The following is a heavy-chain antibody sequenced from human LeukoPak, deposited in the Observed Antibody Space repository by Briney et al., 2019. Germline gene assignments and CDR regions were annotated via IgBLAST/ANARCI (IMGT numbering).Heavy chain of an antibody. CDR1: GGTFNSYA. Sequence: ASVKVSCKTSGGTFNSYAISWVRQAPGQGLEWMGGITAIFRTTNYAQKFQGRVTIIADESMSTVYMELSSLRSEDTAVYYCARHSGYHSTMYLDYWGQGTLVTVSS. J-gene: IGHJ4*02. CDR2: ITAIFRTT. V-gene: IGHV1-69*13. CDR3: ARHSGYHSTMYLDY. D-gene: IGHD3-22*01.